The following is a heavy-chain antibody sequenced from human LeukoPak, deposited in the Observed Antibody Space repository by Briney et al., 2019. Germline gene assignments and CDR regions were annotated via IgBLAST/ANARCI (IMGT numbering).Heavy chain of an antibody. CDR2: MKQDGSAR. D-gene: IGHD2-15*01. J-gene: IGHJ4*02. V-gene: IGHV3-7*01. CDR1: GFTFSNYW. Sequence: GGSLRLSCAASGFTFSNYWMSWVRQAPGKGPEWVANMKQDGSARHYADSVKGRFTISRDNAQNSVYLQMNGLRAEDTAVYYCARDVVGSLDYWGLGTLVTVSS. CDR3: ARDVVGSLDY.